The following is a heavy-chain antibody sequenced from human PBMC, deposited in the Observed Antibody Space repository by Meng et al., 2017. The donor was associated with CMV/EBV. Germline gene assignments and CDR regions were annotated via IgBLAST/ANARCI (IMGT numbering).Heavy chain of an antibody. CDR2: TYYRSKWYN. Sequence: SETLSLTCAISGDSVSSNSAAWNWIRQSPSRGLEWLGRTYYRSKWYNDYAVSVKSRITINPDTSKNQFSLQLNSVTPEDTAVYYCAREEISITIFGVVIMYWFDPWGQGTLVTVS. V-gene: IGHV6-1*01. J-gene: IGHJ5*02. D-gene: IGHD3-3*01. CDR3: AREEISITIFGVVIMYWFDP. CDR1: GDSVSSNSAA.